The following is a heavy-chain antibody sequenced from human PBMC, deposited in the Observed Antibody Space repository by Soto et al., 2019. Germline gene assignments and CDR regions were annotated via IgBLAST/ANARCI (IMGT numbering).Heavy chain of an antibody. V-gene: IGHV1-18*01. Sequence: GASVKVSCKASGYTFTNSGINWVRQAPGQGLEWMGWISTDNGNTNYAQHLQGRVSMTTDTSTSTAYMELCSLRSEDTAVYYCAKENGYSSSWFEFDYWGQGTLVTVSS. J-gene: IGHJ4*02. D-gene: IGHD6-13*01. CDR2: ISTDNGNT. CDR3: AKENGYSSSWFEFDY. CDR1: GYTFTNSG.